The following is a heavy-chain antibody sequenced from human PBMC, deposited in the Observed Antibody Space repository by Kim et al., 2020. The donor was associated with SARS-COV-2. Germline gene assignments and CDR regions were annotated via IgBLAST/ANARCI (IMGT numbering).Heavy chain of an antibody. Sequence: TAVDTSYPGAVKGRFTISRENAKNSLYLQMNSLRAGDTAVYYCARSAGDLWGRGTLVTVSS. V-gene: IGHV3-13*01. J-gene: IGHJ2*01. CDR2: TAVDT. CDR3: ARSAGDL. D-gene: IGHD6-13*01.